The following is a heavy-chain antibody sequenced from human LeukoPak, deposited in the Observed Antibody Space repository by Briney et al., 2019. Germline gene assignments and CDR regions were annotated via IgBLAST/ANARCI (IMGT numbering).Heavy chain of an antibody. D-gene: IGHD2-21*01. Sequence: GGSLRLSCAASGFTFSNAWMSWVRQAPGKGLEWVGCIKSKTDGGTTDYAAPVKGRFTISRDDSKNTLYLQMNSLKTEDTAVYYCTTDPAYCGGDCYSDAGAEAFDIWGQGTMVTVSS. CDR3: TTDPAYCGGDCYSDAGAEAFDI. V-gene: IGHV3-15*01. CDR2: IKSKTDGGTT. CDR1: GFTFSNAW. J-gene: IGHJ3*02.